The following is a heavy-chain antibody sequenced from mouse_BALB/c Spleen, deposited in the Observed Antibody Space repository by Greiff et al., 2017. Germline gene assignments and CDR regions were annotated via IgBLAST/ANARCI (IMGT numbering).Heavy chain of an antibody. J-gene: IGHJ1*01. CDR2: IYPSDSYT. V-gene: IGHV1-69*02. CDR1: GYTFTSYW. Sequence: VQLHQPGAELVRPGASVKLSCKASGYTFTSYWINWVKQRPGQGLEWIGNIYPSDSYTNYNQKFKDKATLTVDKSSSTAYMQLSSPTSEDSAVYYCTRGGYYGNYWYFDVWGAGTTVTVSS. CDR3: TRGGYYGNYWYFDV. D-gene: IGHD2-1*01.